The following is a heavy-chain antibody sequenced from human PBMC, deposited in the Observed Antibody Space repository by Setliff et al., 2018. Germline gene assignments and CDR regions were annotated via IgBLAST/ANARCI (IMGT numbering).Heavy chain of an antibody. Sequence: GSLRLSCAASGFRFSIYAMSWVRQAPGKGLEWIGEISHTGSTNYNPSLKSRVTISINTSKKQFSLMMNSVTAADTGVYFCARVVPTARRGRLYYYYMDVWDKGATVTVSS. V-gene: IGHV4-34*01. CDR1: GFRFSIYA. CDR2: ISHTGST. CDR3: ARVVPTARRGRLYYYYMDV. J-gene: IGHJ6*03. D-gene: IGHD1-1*01.